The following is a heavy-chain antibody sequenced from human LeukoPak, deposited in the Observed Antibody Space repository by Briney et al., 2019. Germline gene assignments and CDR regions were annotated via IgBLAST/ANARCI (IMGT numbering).Heavy chain of an antibody. V-gene: IGHV1-24*01. J-gene: IGHJ2*01. Sequence: ASVTVSCKVSGYTLTELSMHWVRQAPGKGLEWMGVFDPEDGETIYAQRFQGRVTMTEDTSTDTAYMYLSNLRSDDTAVYYCARGYSEKDWAYWYFDLWGRGTLVTVSS. CDR3: ARGYSEKDWAYWYFDL. CDR2: FDPEDGET. D-gene: IGHD3/OR15-3a*01. CDR1: GYTLTELS.